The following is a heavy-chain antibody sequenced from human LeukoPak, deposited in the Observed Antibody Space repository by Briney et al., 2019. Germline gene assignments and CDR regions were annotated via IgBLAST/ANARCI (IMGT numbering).Heavy chain of an antibody. CDR2: IIPIFGTA. V-gene: IGHV1-69*05. J-gene: IGHJ6*03. CDR1: GGTFSIYA. Sequence: SVKVSCKASGGTFSIYAISWVRQAPGQGLEWMGGIIPIFGTANYAQKFHGRVTITTDESTSTAYMELSSLRSEDTAVYYCARGKDSIAARPEEYYYYMDVWGKGTTVTVSS. CDR3: ARGKDSIAARPEEYYYYMDV. D-gene: IGHD6-6*01.